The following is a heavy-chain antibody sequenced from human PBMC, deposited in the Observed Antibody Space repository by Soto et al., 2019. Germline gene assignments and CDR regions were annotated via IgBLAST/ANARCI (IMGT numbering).Heavy chain of an antibody. Sequence: QVQVVQSGAEVKKPGSSVRVSCKASGGTSSSYAITWMRQAPGQGLEWMGGIIPILYTTDYAQKFQGRVTFTADESTSTVYRELSSLTSEYTAVYYCASRGTTVNRRFDFWGQGTLVTVSS. D-gene: IGHD4-4*01. V-gene: IGHV1-69*01. J-gene: IGHJ4*02. CDR2: IIPILYTT. CDR3: ASRGTTVNRRFDF. CDR1: GGTSSSYA.